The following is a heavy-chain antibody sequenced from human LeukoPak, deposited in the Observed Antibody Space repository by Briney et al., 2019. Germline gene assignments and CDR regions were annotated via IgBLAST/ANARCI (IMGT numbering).Heavy chain of an antibody. CDR1: GFTFSSYA. D-gene: IGHD2-2*01. CDR2: ISNTGGST. Sequence: GGSLRLSCAASGFTFSSYAMSWVRQAPGKGLEWVSVISNTGGSTYYADSVKGRFTISRDNSKNRLHLQMNSLRAEDTALYYCAKLASYCSSITCYDWYFDLWGRGTLVTVSS. J-gene: IGHJ2*01. V-gene: IGHV3-23*01. CDR3: AKLASYCSSITCYDWYFDL.